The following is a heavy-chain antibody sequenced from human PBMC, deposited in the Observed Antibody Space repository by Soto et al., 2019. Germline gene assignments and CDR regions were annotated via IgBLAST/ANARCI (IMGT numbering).Heavy chain of an antibody. J-gene: IGHJ4*02. CDR2: IKRDGSEK. Sequence: EVQLVESGGTLVQPGGSLRLSCAVSGFTFGDFWMTWVRQAPGKGLEWVANIKRDGSEKNYVASVKGRFAISRDNAKNSLYLQMDSVRAEDTAVYYCARDVHGDYVDYWRQGTLVTVSS. D-gene: IGHD4-17*01. CDR3: ARDVHGDYVDY. V-gene: IGHV3-7*01. CDR1: GFTFGDFW.